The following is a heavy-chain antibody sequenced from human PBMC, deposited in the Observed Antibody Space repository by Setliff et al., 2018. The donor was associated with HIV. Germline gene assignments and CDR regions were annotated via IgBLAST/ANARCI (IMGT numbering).Heavy chain of an antibody. CDR2: SNPSGGST. J-gene: IGHJ5*02. CDR3: ARREGGYPDP. D-gene: IGHD2-2*01. V-gene: IGHV1-46*01. CDR1: GGTFSNYG. Sequence: AAVKVSCKPSGGTFSNYGISWVRQAPGQGLEWMGISNPSGGSTSYAQKFQDRVTMTSDTSTSTVYMELSSLRSEDTAVYYCARREGGYPDPWGQGTLVTVSS.